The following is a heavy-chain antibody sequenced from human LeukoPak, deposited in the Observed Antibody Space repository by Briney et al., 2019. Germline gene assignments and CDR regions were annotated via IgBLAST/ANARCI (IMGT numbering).Heavy chain of an antibody. V-gene: IGHV1-69*13. J-gene: IGHJ4*02. D-gene: IGHD3-22*01. Sequence: SVKVSCKASGGTFSSYAISWVRQAPGQGLEWMGGIIPIFGTANYAQKFQGRVTITADESTSTAYMELSSLRSEDTAVYYCAREGKIYDSSGYYYEPVRYFDYWGQGTLVTVSS. CDR3: AREGKIYDSSGYYYEPVRYFDY. CDR1: GGTFSSYA. CDR2: IIPIFGTA.